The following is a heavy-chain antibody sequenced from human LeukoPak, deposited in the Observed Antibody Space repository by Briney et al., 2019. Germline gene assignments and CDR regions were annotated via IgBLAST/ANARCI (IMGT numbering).Heavy chain of an antibody. CDR3: ARISGAYSWFDP. J-gene: IGHJ5*02. CDR2: IIPIFGTA. CDR1: GGTFSSYA. D-gene: IGHD7-27*01. V-gene: IGHV1-69*13. Sequence: ASVKVSCKASGGTFSSYAISWVRQAPGQGLEWMGGIIPIFGTANYAQKFQGRVTITADESTSTAYMELSSLRSEDTAVYYCARISGAYSWFDPWGQGTLVTVSS.